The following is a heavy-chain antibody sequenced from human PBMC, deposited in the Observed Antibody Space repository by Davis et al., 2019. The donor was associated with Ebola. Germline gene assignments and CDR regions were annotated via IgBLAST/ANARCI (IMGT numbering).Heavy chain of an antibody. D-gene: IGHD3-3*01. CDR1: GFTFSTYW. CDR2: IKTDGSEE. Sequence: PGGSLRLSCAASGFTFSTYWMSWVRQAPGKGLEWVANIKTDGSEEHYVDSVKGRFTMSRDNAKNSLYLQLDSLRDEDTAVYYCARWGLRGNYVSWSGSDYYFDYWGQGILVTVSS. CDR3: ARWGLRGNYVSWSGSDYYFDY. J-gene: IGHJ4*02. V-gene: IGHV3-7*01.